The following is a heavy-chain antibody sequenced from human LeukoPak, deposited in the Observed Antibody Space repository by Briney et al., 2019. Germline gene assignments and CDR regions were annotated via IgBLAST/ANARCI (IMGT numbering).Heavy chain of an antibody. D-gene: IGHD6-6*01. CDR2: MNPNSGNT. J-gene: IGHJ4*02. V-gene: IGHV1-8*01. Sequence: GASVKVPCKASGYTFTSYDINWVRQATGQGLEWMGWMNPNSGNTGYAQKFQGRVTMTRNTSISTAYMELSSLRSEDTAVYYCARGLRPRGFLSIAARRNYFDYWGQGTLVTVSS. CDR3: ARGLRPRGFLSIAARRNYFDY. CDR1: GYTFTSYD.